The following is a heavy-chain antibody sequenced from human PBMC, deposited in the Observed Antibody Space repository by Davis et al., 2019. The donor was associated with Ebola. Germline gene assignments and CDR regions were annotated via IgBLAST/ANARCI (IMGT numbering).Heavy chain of an antibody. CDR1: GGSISSYY. Sequence: MPSESLSLTCPVAGGSISSYYWSWIRPPPGKGLEWIGYIYYSGSTNYNPSLKSRVTISVDTSKNQFSLKLSSVTAADTAVYYCAKRKYSSSWYVDSGMDVWGQGTTVTVSS. CDR2: IYYSGST. CDR3: AKRKYSSSWYVDSGMDV. J-gene: IGHJ6*02. V-gene: IGHV4-59*12. D-gene: IGHD6-13*01.